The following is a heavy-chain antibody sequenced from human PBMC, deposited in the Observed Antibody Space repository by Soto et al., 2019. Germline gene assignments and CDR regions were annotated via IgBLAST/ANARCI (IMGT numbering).Heavy chain of an antibody. CDR1: GFTFSSYA. V-gene: IGHV3-23*01. Sequence: EVQLLESGGGLVQPGGSLRLSCAASGFTFSSYAMSWVRQAPGKGLEWVSAISGSGGSTYYADSVKGRFTISRDNSKNTLYLQMNSLRAEDTAVHYYAKPGLRVPFQHWGQGTLVTLSS. CDR2: ISGSGGST. D-gene: IGHD3-10*01. J-gene: IGHJ1*01. CDR3: AKPGLRVPFQH.